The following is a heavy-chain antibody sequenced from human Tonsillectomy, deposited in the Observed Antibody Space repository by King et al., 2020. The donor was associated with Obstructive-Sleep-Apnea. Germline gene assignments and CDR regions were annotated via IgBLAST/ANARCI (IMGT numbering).Heavy chain of an antibody. V-gene: IGHV4-4*07. D-gene: IGHD2-15*01. CDR2: IYTSGST. CDR3: ARGYGSGSSCVSYNWFDP. J-gene: IGHJ5*02. CDR1: GGSISSYY. Sequence: QLQESGPGLVKPSETLSLTCTVSGGSISSYYCSWIRQPAGKGLEWIVRIYTSGSTNYNPSLKSRVTMSVDTSKNQYSLKLRPVTAADTAVDYCARGYGSGSSCVSYNWFDPWGQGTLVTVSS.